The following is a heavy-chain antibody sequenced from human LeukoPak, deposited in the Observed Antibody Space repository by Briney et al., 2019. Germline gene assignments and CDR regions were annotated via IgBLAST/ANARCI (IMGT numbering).Heavy chain of an antibody. J-gene: IGHJ3*02. CDR3: ARLRFLEWSSYADAFDI. CDR2: INHSGST. CDR1: GGSFSGYY. Sequence: NPSETLSLTCAVYGGSFSGYYWSWIRQPPGKGLEWIGEINHSGSTNYNPSLKSRVTISVDTSKNQFSLKLSSVTAADTAVYYCARLRFLEWSSYADAFDIWGQGTMVTVSS. D-gene: IGHD3-3*01. V-gene: IGHV4-34*01.